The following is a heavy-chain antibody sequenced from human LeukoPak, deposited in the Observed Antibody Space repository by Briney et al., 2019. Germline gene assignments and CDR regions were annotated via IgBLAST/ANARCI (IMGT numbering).Heavy chain of an antibody. Sequence: QPGRSLRLSCAASGFTFSSYGMHWVRQAPGKGLEWVAVISYDGSNKYYADSVKGRFTISRDNSKNTLYLQMNSLRAEDTAVYYCAKDRNRGKTTVTQTTDYWGQGTLVTVSS. CDR1: GFTFSSYG. V-gene: IGHV3-30*18. J-gene: IGHJ4*02. D-gene: IGHD4-17*01. CDR3: AKDRNRGKTTVTQTTDY. CDR2: ISYDGSNK.